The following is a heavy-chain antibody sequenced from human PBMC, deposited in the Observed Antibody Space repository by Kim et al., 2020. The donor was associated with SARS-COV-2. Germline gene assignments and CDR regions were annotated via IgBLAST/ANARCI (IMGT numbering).Heavy chain of an antibody. D-gene: IGHD3-22*01. CDR2: IYYSGST. Sequence: SETLSLTCTVSGGSISSGDYYWSWIRQPPGKGLEWIGYIYYSGSTYYNPSLKSRVTISVDTSKNQFSLKLSSVTAADTAVYYCASHYDSSGYYQHWGQGTLVTVSS. J-gene: IGHJ1*01. CDR3: ASHYDSSGYYQH. CDR1: GGSISSGDYY. V-gene: IGHV4-30-4*01.